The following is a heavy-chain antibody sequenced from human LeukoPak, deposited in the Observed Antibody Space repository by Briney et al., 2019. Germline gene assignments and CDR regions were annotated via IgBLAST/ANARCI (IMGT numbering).Heavy chain of an antibody. J-gene: IGHJ4*02. CDR1: GFTFSSYE. V-gene: IGHV3-48*03. D-gene: IGHD1-1*01. CDR3: ARASWTTLSYFDY. CDR2: ISSSGSTI. Sequence: GGSLRLSCAASGFTFSSYEMSWVRQAPGQGLEWVSYISSSGSTIYYADSVKGRFTISRDNAKNSLYLQMNSLRAEDTAVYYCARASWTTLSYFDYWGLGTLVTVSS.